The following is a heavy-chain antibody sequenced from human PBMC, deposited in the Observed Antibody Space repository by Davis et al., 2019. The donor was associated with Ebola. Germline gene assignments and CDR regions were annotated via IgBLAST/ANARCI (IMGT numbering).Heavy chain of an antibody. Sequence: GESLKISCAASGFTFSSYAMSWVRQAPGKGLEWVAVISYDGSNKYYADSVKGRFTISRDNSKNTLYLQMNSLRAEDTAVYYCARDCSGGSCYSGFDYWGQGTLVTVSS. CDR2: ISYDGSNK. D-gene: IGHD2-15*01. J-gene: IGHJ4*02. CDR1: GFTFSSYA. CDR3: ARDCSGGSCYSGFDY. V-gene: IGHV3-30*03.